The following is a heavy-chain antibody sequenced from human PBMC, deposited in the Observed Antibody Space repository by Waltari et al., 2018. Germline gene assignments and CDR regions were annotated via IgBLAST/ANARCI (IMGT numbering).Heavy chain of an antibody. D-gene: IGHD3-10*01. V-gene: IGHV4-30-4*08. CDR1: GGSISSGDYY. J-gene: IGHJ5*02. CDR2: IYYSGST. Sequence: QVQLQESGPGLVKPSQTLSLTCTVSGGSISSGDYYWSWIRQPPGKGLEWIGYIYYSGSTYYNPSLKRRVTISVDTSKNQFSLKLSSVTAADTAVYYCARCITMVQGDHWFDPWGQGTLVTVSS. CDR3: ARCITMVQGDHWFDP.